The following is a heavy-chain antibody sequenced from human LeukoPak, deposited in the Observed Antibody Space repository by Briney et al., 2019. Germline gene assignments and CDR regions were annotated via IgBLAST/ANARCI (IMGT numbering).Heavy chain of an antibody. CDR2: LNPKSGGT. CDR1: GYTFTGYY. CDR3: ARNDWNDPWFDP. D-gene: IGHD1-1*01. V-gene: IGHV1-2*02. J-gene: IGHJ5*02. Sequence: SVKVSCKASGYTFTGYYIHWVRQAPGQGLEWMGWLNPKSGGTNYAQNFQGRVTMTRDTIINTAYMELSRLRSDDTAVYYCARNDWNDPWFDPWGQGTLVTVSS.